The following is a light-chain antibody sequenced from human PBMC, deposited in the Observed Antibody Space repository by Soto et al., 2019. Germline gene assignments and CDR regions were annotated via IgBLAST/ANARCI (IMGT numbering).Light chain of an antibody. Sequence: QSELTQPASVSGSPGQSITISCTGTSSAVGGYNYVSWYQQHPGKAPKLMIYDVSNRPSGVSNRFSGSKSGNTASLTISGLQAEDEADYYCSSYTSSSTLDFGTGTKVTVL. J-gene: IGLJ1*01. V-gene: IGLV2-14*01. CDR3: SSYTSSSTLD. CDR1: SSAVGGYNY. CDR2: DVS.